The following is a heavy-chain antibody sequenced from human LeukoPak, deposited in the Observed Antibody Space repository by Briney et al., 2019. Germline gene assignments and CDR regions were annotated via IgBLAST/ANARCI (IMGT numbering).Heavy chain of an antibody. Sequence: PSETLSLTCTVSGGSIRSSSYYWGWIRQPPGKGLEWIGSIYYSGSTYYNPSLKRRVTISVDTSKNQFSLKLSSVTAADTAVYYCARLPYDYGTMLHLDYWGQGTLVTVSS. D-gene: IGHD4-17*01. J-gene: IGHJ4*02. V-gene: IGHV4-39*01. CDR2: IYYSGST. CDR3: ARLPYDYGTMLHLDY. CDR1: GGSIRSSSYY.